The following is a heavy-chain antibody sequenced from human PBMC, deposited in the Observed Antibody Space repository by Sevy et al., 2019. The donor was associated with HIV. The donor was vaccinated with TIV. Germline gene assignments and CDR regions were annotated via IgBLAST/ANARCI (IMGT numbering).Heavy chain of an antibody. CDR2: MNPNSRNT. V-gene: IGHV1-8*01. Sequence: APVKVSCKASGYTFTSYDINWVRQATGQGLERMGWMNPNSRNTGYSQKFQGRVTMSRNTSISSAYMELSSLRSDDTXVSYXARGKWIQLWNSSDYYXXXXXXXXXTKVIVSS. CDR3: ARGKWIQLWNSSDYYXXXXX. CDR1: GYTFTSYD. J-gene: IGHJ6*04. D-gene: IGHD5-18*01.